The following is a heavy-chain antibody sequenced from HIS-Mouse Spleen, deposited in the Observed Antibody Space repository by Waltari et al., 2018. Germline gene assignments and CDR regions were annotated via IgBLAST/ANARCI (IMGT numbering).Heavy chain of an antibody. CDR2: INYRGGT. J-gene: IGHJ2*01. V-gene: IGHV4-39*07. D-gene: IGHD6-13*01. CDR3: AREIPYSSSWYDWYFDL. CDR1: GGSISSSSYY. Sequence: QLQLQESCPGLVKPSETLSLTCTVSGGSISSSSYYWGWIRQPPGKGLGWIGSINYRGGTYSNPSLKRRVTISVDTSKNQVSLKLSSVTAADTAVYYCAREIPYSSSWYDWYFDLWGRGTLVTVSS.